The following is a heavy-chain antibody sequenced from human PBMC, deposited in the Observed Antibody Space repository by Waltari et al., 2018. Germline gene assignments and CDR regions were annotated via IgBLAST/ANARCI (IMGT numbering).Heavy chain of an antibody. Sequence: VQRVESGGGLVNPGESLRLSCTAPVFTFSAALMTWFRQARGKGLEWAGKIRGFNIEKATDYAAPVSGRFTISRDDVTDTLNMQMNNLKTEDTAVYYCCERDPLATDPPSLPLEYWGQGTLVTVSS. V-gene: IGHV3-15*01. D-gene: IGHD1-1*01. J-gene: IGHJ4*02. CDR3: CERDPLATDPPSLPLEY. CDR2: IRGFNIEKAT. CDR1: VFTFSAAL.